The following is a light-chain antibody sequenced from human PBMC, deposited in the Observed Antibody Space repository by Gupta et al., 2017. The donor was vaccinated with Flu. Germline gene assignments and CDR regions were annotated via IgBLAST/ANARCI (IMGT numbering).Light chain of an antibody. CDR3: CSYVGSFTYV. J-gene: IGLJ1*01. CDR1: SSDVGGYND. V-gene: IGLV2-11*01. CDR2: DVN. Sequence: QSALTQPRSVSGSPGQSVAIACTGTSSDVGGYNDVSWYQQHPGKAPKLMIYDVNKRPSGVPERFSGSKSGNTASLTISGLQAEDEADYYCCSYVGSFTYVFGTGTQVTVL.